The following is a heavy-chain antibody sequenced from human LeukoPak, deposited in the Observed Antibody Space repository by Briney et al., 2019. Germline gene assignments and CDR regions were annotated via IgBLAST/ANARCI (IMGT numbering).Heavy chain of an antibody. V-gene: IGHV3-23*01. Sequence: GGPLRLSCVASGFTVSSYYVSWVRQAPGKGLEWVSAISGSGGSTYYADSVKGRFTISRDNSKNTLYLQMNSLRAEDTAVYYCAKDCVWGEGYFDYWGQGTLVTVSS. CDR2: ISGSGGST. CDR3: AKDCVWGEGYFDY. CDR1: GFTVSSYY. D-gene: IGHD3-16*01. J-gene: IGHJ4*02.